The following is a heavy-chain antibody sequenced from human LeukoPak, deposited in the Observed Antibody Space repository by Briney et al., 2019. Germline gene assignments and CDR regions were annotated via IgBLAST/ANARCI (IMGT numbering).Heavy chain of an antibody. V-gene: IGHV3-7*01. D-gene: IGHD4-11*01. CDR2: IKQDGSEK. CDR1: GFTFSSYW. J-gene: IGHJ4*02. CDR3: ARGPTTVTEAFDY. Sequence: GGSLRLSCAASGFTFSSYWMSWVRQAPGKGLEWVANIKQDGSEKYYADSVKGRFTVSRDNAKKSLYLQMNSLRAEDTAVYYCARGPTTVTEAFDYWGQGTLVTVSS.